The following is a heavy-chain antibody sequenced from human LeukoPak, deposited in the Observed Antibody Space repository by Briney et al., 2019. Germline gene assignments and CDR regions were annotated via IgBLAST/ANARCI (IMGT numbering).Heavy chain of an antibody. Sequence: GGSLRLSCAASGFTFSSYAMSWVRQAPGKGLEWVSGISACVGSTHYADSVKGRFTISRDNSKNTLYLQMNSLRAEDTAVYYCARSWYSDYWGQGTLVTVSS. J-gene: IGHJ4*02. V-gene: IGHV3-23*01. CDR2: ISACVGST. CDR1: GFTFSSYA. CDR3: ARSWYSDY. D-gene: IGHD2-15*01.